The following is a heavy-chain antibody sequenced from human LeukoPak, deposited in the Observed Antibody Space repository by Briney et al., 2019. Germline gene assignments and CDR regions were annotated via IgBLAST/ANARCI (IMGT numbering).Heavy chain of an antibody. CDR2: DSYTGYT. D-gene: IGHD3-22*01. J-gene: IGHJ4*02. CDR3: ARGGWYYYDSNGYYLIDN. V-gene: IGHV4-59*01. Sequence: SETLSLTCTVSGDSINRFFWSWVRQAPGKGPEWLAYDSYTGYTSYNPSLKSRLTISIDTSKNQFSLKLSSVTAADTAVYYCARGGWYYYDSNGYYLIDNWGQGTLVTVSS. CDR1: GDSINRFF.